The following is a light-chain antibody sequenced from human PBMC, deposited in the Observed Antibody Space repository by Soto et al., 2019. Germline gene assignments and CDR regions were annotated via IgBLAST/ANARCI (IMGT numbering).Light chain of an antibody. V-gene: IGKV1-27*01. CDR1: QGISNY. J-gene: IGKJ1*01. Sequence: DIQMNQSPSSLYASVGDRVTITCRASQGISNYLAWYQQKPGKVPKLLIYAASNLQSGVPYRFSGSGSGTDFTLTITSLQPEDVATYYCQNYNSAPLTFGQGTKVEIK. CDR3: QNYNSAPLT. CDR2: AAS.